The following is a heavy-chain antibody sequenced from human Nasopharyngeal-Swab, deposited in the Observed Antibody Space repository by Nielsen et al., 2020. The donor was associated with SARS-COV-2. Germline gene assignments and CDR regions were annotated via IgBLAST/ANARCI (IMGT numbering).Heavy chain of an antibody. J-gene: IGHJ6*02. CDR1: GGTFSSYA. V-gene: IGHV1-69*13. CDR2: NIPIFGTA. Sequence: SVKVSCKDYGGTFSSYAISWVRQAPGQGLEWMGGNIPIFGTANYAQKFQGRVTMTADESTSTAYMELSSLRSEDTAVYYCARDQNPRPDYDFWSGHIYGMDVWGQGTTVTVSS. CDR3: ARDQNPRPDYDFWSGHIYGMDV. D-gene: IGHD3-3*01.